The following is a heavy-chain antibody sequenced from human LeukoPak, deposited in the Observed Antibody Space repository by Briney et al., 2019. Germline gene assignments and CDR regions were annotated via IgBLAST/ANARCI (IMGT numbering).Heavy chain of an antibody. D-gene: IGHD5-18*01. CDR1: GFTFSSYW. V-gene: IGHV3-74*01. J-gene: IGHJ4*02. CDR3: ARDGYSFGHDFDY. CDR2: IKSDGSST. Sequence: GGSLRLSCAASGFTFSSYWMHWVRHTPGKGLVWVSRIKSDGSSTSYADSVRGRFTISRDNAKNTLYLQMNSLRAEDTAVYYCARDGYSFGHDFDYWGQGTLVTVCS.